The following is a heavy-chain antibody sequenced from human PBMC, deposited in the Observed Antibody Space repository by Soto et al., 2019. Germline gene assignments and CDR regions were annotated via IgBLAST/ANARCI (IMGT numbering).Heavy chain of an antibody. V-gene: IGHV3-30-3*01. J-gene: IGHJ4*02. CDR3: ARDLLEDDGIEKVPNNDFDS. CDR1: GFTFENYV. D-gene: IGHD4-17*01. Sequence: LVESGGGVVQPGESLRLSCAASGFTFENYVMHWVRQVPGKGLDWVSLISTDGTKTYYADSVKGRFTISRDNSGDTLYLLMIKLRPDDTAHYYFARDLLEDDGIEKVPNNDFDSWGQGTLGTVSS. CDR2: ISTDGTKT.